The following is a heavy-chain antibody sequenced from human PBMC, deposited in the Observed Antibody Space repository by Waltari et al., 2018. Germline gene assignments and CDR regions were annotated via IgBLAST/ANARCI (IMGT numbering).Heavy chain of an antibody. D-gene: IGHD2-15*01. V-gene: IGHV4-34*01. CDR3: ARGSKWWRHAKFDY. Sequence: QVQLQQWGAGLLKPSETLSLTCAVYGGSFSGYYWSWIRQPPGKGLEWIGEINHRGSTNYNPSLKSRVTISVDTSKNQFSLKLSSVTAADTAVYYCARGSKWWRHAKFDYWGQGTLVTVSS. J-gene: IGHJ4*02. CDR1: GGSFSGYY. CDR2: INHRGST.